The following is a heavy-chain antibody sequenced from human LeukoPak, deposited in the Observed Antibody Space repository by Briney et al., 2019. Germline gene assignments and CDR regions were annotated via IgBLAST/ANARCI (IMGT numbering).Heavy chain of an antibody. J-gene: IGHJ4*02. V-gene: IGHV3-21*01. CDR3: ARGKLLLDF. Sequence: GGSLRLSCAASGFTFSSYSMTWVRQAPGKGLEWVSSISSSNSYIYYADSLKGRFTISRDNAKNSLYLQMNSLRAEDTAVYYCARGKLLLDFWGQGTLVTVSS. D-gene: IGHD1-26*01. CDR2: ISSSNSYI. CDR1: GFTFSSYS.